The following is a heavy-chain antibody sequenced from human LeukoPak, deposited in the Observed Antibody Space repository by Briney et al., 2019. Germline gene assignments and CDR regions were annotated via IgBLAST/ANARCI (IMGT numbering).Heavy chain of an antibody. D-gene: IGHD2-15*01. J-gene: IGHJ5*02. CDR3: AKDPYCSGGSCYSSNWFDP. Sequence: GGPLRLSCAASGFTFSSYGMHWVRQAPGKGLEWVAVIWYDGSNKYYADSVKGRFTISRDNSKNTLYLQMNSLRAEDTAVYYCAKDPYCSGGSCYSSNWFDPWGQGTLVTVSS. V-gene: IGHV3-33*06. CDR2: IWYDGSNK. CDR1: GFTFSSYG.